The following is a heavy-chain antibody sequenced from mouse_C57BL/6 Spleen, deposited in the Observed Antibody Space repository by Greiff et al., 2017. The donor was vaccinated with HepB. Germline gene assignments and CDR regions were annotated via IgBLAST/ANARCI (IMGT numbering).Heavy chain of an antibody. CDR2: ISSGSSTI. CDR1: GFTFSDYG. CDR3: ARPTGTGAMDY. J-gene: IGHJ4*01. Sequence: EVQLVESGGGLVKPGGSLKLSCAASGFTFSDYGMHWVRQAPEKGLEWVAYISSGSSTIYYADTVKGRFTISRDNAKNTLFLQMTSLRSEDTAMYYCARPTGTGAMDYWSQGTSVTVSS. V-gene: IGHV5-17*01. D-gene: IGHD4-1*02.